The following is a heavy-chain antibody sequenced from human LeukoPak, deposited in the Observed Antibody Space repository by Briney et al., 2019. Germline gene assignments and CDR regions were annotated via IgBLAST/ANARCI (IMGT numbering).Heavy chain of an antibody. CDR2: MPFDEKVSDNEIP. D-gene: IGHD3-3*01. J-gene: IGHJ5*02. CDR1: GDSISNSNWS. V-gene: IGHV4-39*01. CDR3: AALTLTGVARRGSFDA. Sequence: PSETLSLTCRVSGDSISNSNWSWAWIRQLPGKGLEWIGTMPFDEKVSDNEIPSYNPSLKGRATISAEKSKNQLSLKVKSVTAADTASYYCAALTLTGVARRGSFDAWGQGTLVIVSS.